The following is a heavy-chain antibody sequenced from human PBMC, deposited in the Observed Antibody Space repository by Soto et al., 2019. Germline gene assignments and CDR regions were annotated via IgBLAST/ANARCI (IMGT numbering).Heavy chain of an antibody. CDR3: ARTGVPAAKRDYYYYGMDV. CDR1: GFTFSSYS. CDR2: ISSSSSTI. J-gene: IGHJ6*02. D-gene: IGHD2-2*01. Sequence: PGGSLRLSCAASGFTFSSYSMNWVRQAPGKGLEWVSYISSSSSTIYYADSVKGRFTISRDNAKNSLYLQMNSLRDEDTAVYYCARTGVPAAKRDYYYYGMDVWGQGTTVTAP. V-gene: IGHV3-48*02.